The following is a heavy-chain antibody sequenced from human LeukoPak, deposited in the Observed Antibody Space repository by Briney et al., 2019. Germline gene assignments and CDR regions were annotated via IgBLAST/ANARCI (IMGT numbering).Heavy chain of an antibody. J-gene: IGHJ4*02. V-gene: IGHV1-46*01. CDR2: MNPGTGGT. CDR1: GYSFTNYY. D-gene: IGHD1-26*01. Sequence: GASVKVSCKASGYSFTNYYMHWVRQAPGQGLEWMGIMNPGTGGTRNAQKFRDRATMTRDTSSSTLYMELSSLRFEDTAVYYCARGGCSGNCYSAPYDFWGQGTLVTVSS. CDR3: ARGGCSGNCYSAPYDF.